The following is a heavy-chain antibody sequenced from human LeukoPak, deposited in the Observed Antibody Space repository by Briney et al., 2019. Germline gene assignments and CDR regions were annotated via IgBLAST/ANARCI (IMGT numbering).Heavy chain of an antibody. Sequence: PGGSLRLSCAASGLTFSGSAMHWVRQASRKGLEWVGRIRSKANSYATAYAASVKGRFTISRDDSKNTAYLQMNSLRAEDTAVYYCANYDFWSNTAAGFDYWGQGTLVTVSS. CDR1: GLTFSGSA. CDR3: ANYDFWSNTAAGFDY. J-gene: IGHJ4*02. V-gene: IGHV3-73*01. D-gene: IGHD3-3*01. CDR2: IRSKANSYAT.